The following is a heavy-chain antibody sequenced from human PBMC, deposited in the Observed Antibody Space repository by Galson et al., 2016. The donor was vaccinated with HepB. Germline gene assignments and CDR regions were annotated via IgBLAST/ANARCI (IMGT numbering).Heavy chain of an antibody. Sequence: SLRLSCAVSGITFSSYAMSWVRQAPGKGPEWVSTIKSNGGSTDYADDVQGRFTISRDGSKSTLYLQMNSLRAEDTAVYYCAKEALTGGWFNYWGQGTLLTVSA. CDR2: IKSNGGST. J-gene: IGHJ4*02. V-gene: IGHV3-23*01. CDR3: AKEALTGGWFNY. CDR1: GITFSSYA. D-gene: IGHD6-19*01.